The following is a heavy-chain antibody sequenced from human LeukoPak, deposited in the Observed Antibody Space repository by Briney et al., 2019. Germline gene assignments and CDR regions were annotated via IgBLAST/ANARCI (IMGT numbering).Heavy chain of an antibody. J-gene: IGHJ3*02. V-gene: IGHV1-2*02. CDR2: INPNSGGT. Sequence: GASVKVSCKASGYTFTGYYMRWVRQAPGQGLEWMGWINPNSGGTNYAQKFQGRVTITTDESTSTAYMELSSLRSEDTAVYYCAREHYYDSSGYLSAFDIWGQGTMVTVSS. D-gene: IGHD3-22*01. CDR1: GYTFTGYY. CDR3: AREHYYDSSGYLSAFDI.